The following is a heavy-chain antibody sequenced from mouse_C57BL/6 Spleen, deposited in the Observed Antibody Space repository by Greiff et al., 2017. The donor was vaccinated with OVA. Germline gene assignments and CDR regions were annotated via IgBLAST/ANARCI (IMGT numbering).Heavy chain of an antibody. CDR3: ARDEANYHWYFDV. Sequence: VQLKESGAELVRPGSSVKMSCKTSGYTFTSYGINWVKQRPGQGLEWIGYIYIGNGYTEYNEKFKGKATLTSDTSSSTAYLPLSSLTSEDSAIYVCARDEANYHWYFDVWGTGTTVTVSS. V-gene: IGHV1-58*01. CDR1: GYTFTSYG. CDR2: IYIGNGYT. J-gene: IGHJ1*03. D-gene: IGHD3-2*02.